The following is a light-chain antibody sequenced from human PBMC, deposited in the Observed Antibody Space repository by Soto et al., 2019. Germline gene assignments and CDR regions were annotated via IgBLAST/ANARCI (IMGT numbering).Light chain of an antibody. CDR3: SSYTSSSTHCV. Sequence: QSVLSQPSSLSGSPGKSITISCTGTSSDVGGYNYVSWYQQHPGKAPKLMIYEVSNRPSGVSNRFSGSKSGNTASLTISGLQAEDEADYYCSSYTSSSTHCVFGTGTKVTV. J-gene: IGLJ1*01. CDR1: SSDVGGYNY. V-gene: IGLV2-14*01. CDR2: EVS.